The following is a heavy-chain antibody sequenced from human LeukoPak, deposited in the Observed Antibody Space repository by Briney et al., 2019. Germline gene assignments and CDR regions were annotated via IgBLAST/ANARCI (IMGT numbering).Heavy chain of an antibody. CDR3: TTDHEEYYYDSSGYFGDY. D-gene: IGHD3-22*01. J-gene: IGHJ3*01. CDR2: IKSKTDGGTT. Sequence: PGGSLRLSCAASRFSLSDYWMTWVRQAPGKGLEWVGRIKSKTDGGTTDYAAPVKGRFTISRDDSKNTLYLQMNSLKTEDTAVYYCTTDHEEYYYDSSGYFGDYWGQGTMVTVSS. V-gene: IGHV3-15*01. CDR1: RFSLSDYW.